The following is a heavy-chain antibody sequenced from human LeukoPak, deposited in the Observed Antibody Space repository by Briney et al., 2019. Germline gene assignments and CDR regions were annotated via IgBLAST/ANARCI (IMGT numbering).Heavy chain of an antibody. CDR3: AKDLVVGARGYFDC. D-gene: IGHD1-26*01. V-gene: IGHV3-23*01. J-gene: IGHJ4*02. CDR2: ISGSGDDT. CDR1: GFTFSSYG. Sequence: PGGSLRLSCAASGFTFSSYGMSWVRQAPGKGLEWVSAISGSGDDTYYADSVKGRFTISRDNSKNTLYLQMNSLRAEDSAIYYCAKDLVVGARGYFDCWGQGTLVTVSS.